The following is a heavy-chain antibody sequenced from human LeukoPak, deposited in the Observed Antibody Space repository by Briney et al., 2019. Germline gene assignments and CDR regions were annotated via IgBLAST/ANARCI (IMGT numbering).Heavy chain of an antibody. CDR3: AKSVRSGWPDAFDI. CDR2: ISAYNGYT. D-gene: IGHD6-19*01. CDR1: GYSFTNYG. Sequence: ASVKVSCKASGYSFTNYGVSWVRQAPGQGLEWMGWISAYNGYTHFAQKFQGRVTMTTDTSTSTAYMELRSLRSDDTAVYYCAKSVRSGWPDAFDIWGQGTMVTVSS. V-gene: IGHV1-18*01. J-gene: IGHJ3*02.